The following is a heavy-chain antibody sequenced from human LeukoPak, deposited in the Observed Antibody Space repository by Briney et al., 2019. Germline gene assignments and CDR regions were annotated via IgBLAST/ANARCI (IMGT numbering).Heavy chain of an antibody. CDR3: AREGRVSGYDFDF. V-gene: IGHV3-74*03. CDR1: GFTFSSYW. Sequence: TGGSLRLSCAASGFTFSSYWMHWVRQDPGKGLVWVSRINSDGSSITYADSVKGRFTISRDNAKNTLYLQMNSLGVEDTAVYYCAREGRVSGYDFDFWGQGTLVTVSS. CDR2: INSDGSSI. J-gene: IGHJ4*02. D-gene: IGHD5-12*01.